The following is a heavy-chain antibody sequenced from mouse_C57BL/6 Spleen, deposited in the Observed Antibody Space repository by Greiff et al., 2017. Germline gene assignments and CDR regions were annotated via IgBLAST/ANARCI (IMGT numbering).Heavy chain of an antibody. CDR1: GFSLTSYG. V-gene: IGHV2-6*01. CDR3: ASLTGTGFAY. Sequence: QVQLKESGPGLVAPSQSLSITCTVSGFSLTSYGVDWVRQSPGKGLEWLGVIWGVGSTNYNSALKSRLSISKDNSKSQVFLKMNDLQTDDTAMYYCASLTGTGFAYWGQGTLVTVSA. J-gene: IGHJ3*01. D-gene: IGHD4-1*01. CDR2: IWGVGST.